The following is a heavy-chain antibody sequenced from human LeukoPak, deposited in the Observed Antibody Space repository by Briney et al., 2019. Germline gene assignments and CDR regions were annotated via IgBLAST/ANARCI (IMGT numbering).Heavy chain of an antibody. J-gene: IGHJ4*02. CDR3: AKDRYSIWYLTIDH. CDR2: ISGSGDTT. Sequence: GGSLRLSCAASGFTLSSYAISWVRQAAGRGLEWDPVISGSGDTTNYEASVKGRFTISRDNSKNTLYLQMNSLRAEDTAVHYCAKDRYSIWYLTIDHWGQGTLVTVSS. CDR1: GFTLSSYA. V-gene: IGHV3-23*01. D-gene: IGHD6-13*01.